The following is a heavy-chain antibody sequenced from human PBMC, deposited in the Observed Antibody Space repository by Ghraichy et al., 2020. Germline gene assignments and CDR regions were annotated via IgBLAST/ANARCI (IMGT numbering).Heavy chain of an antibody. CDR2: IYYSGST. CDR3: ARHPTFECSSTTCFVFWFDP. V-gene: IGHV4-39*01. D-gene: IGHD2-2*01. Sequence: SETLSLTCTVSGGSISSSSYYWGWIRQPPGKGLEWIGSIYYSGSTYHNPSLRSRVTMSVDTSKNQFSVKLSSVTAADTAVYYCARHPTFECSSTTCFVFWFDPWGQGTLVTVSS. CDR1: GGSISSSSYY. J-gene: IGHJ5*02.